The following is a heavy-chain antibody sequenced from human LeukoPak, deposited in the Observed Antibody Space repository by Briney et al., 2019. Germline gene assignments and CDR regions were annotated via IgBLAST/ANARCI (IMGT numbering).Heavy chain of an antibody. V-gene: IGHV3-21*01. Sequence: SGGSLRLSCAASGFTFSSYSMNWVRQAPGKGLEWVSSISSSSSYIYYADSVKGRFTISRDNAKNSLYLQMNSLRAEDTAVYYCATLRVGESDYWGQGTLVTVSS. CDR2: ISSSSSYI. CDR3: ATLRVGESDY. J-gene: IGHJ4*02. D-gene: IGHD3-10*01. CDR1: GFTFSSYS.